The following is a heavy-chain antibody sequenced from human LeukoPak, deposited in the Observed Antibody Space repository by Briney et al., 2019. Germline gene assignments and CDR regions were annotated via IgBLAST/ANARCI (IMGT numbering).Heavy chain of an antibody. V-gene: IGHV3-9*01. J-gene: IGHJ2*01. CDR1: GFIFDDYA. CDR2: VNWNSGAI. D-gene: IGHD5-18*01. CDR3: ARDRAYSYGYTYFDL. Sequence: GRSLRLSCGGSGFIFDDYAMRWVRQAPGKGLEWVSGVNWNSGAIDYAESVKGRFTISRDNAKNSLYLQMNSLRTEDTALYFCARDRAYSYGYTYFDLWGRGTLVTVSS.